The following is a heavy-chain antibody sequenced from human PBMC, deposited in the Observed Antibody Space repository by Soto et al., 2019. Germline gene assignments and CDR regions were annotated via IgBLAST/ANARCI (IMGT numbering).Heavy chain of an antibody. Sequence: QSWWSLRLSCSASVFTFSSYAMSWFRQAPGKGLEWVSAISGSGGSTYYADSVKGRFTISRDNSKNTLCLQMNSLRAEDTAVYYCAKEAYYYDSSGPGYFDYWGQGTLVTVSS. V-gene: IGHV3-23*01. CDR2: ISGSGGST. J-gene: IGHJ4*02. CDR1: VFTFSSYA. D-gene: IGHD3-22*01. CDR3: AKEAYYYDSSGPGYFDY.